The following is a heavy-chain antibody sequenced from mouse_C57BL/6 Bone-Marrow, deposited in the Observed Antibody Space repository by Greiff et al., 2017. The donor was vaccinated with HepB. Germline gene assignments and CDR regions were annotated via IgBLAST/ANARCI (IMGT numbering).Heavy chain of an antibody. CDR3: ARRGTRYFDV. CDR2: IYWDDDK. V-gene: IGHV8-12*01. Sequence: QVTLKECGPGILQSSQTLSLTCSFSGFSLSTSGMGVSWIRQPSGKGLEWLAHIYWDDDKRYNPSLKSRLTISKDTSRNQVFLKITSVDTADTATYYCARRGTRYFDVWGTGTTVTVSS. CDR1: GFSLSTSGMG. J-gene: IGHJ1*03.